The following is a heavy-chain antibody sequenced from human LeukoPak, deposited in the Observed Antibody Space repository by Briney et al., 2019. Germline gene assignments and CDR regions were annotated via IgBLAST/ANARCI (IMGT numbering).Heavy chain of an antibody. Sequence: PGESLRLSCAAYGFTFSNRYMNWVRQAPGRGLQWVGLIKSYTDGGTTEYAAPERGTFSISRDDSKNTVYLQMNNLQTEDTGIYYCTTEAYGSFLDWGQGTLVTVSS. CDR1: GFTFSNRY. CDR2: IKSYTDGGTT. J-gene: IGHJ4*02. CDR3: TTEAYGSFLD. D-gene: IGHD3-10*01. V-gene: IGHV3-15*07.